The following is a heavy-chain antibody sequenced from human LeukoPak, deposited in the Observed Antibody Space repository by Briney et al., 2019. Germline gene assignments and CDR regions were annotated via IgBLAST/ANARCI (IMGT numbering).Heavy chain of an antibody. CDR3: VRDWDHYDFDS. V-gene: IGHV3-74*01. CDR2: VNGVGSDR. D-gene: IGHD3-3*01. CDR1: GFTFSGYY. J-gene: IGHJ5*01. Sequence: GGSLRLSCTASGFTFSGYYMHWVRQAPGKGLVWVSRVNGVGSDRTYADSVKGRFSIFRDNAKNTLYLQMNSLRVEDTAMYYCVRDWDHYDFDSWGQGTLVTVSS.